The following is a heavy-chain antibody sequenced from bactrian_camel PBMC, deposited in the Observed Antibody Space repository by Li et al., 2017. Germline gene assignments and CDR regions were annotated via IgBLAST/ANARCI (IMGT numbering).Heavy chain of an antibody. CDR1: GCTYSSNC. J-gene: IGHJ4*01. V-gene: IGHV3S53*01. Sequence: HVQLVESGGGSVQAGGSLRLSCVDSGCTYSSNCMAWFRQAPGKEREGVAAIDSDGSTSYADSVKGRFTASHDNAKNTLYLQMNGLKVEDTAMYYCAYDFGAVVSWCGMGYQYSYWGQGTQVTVS. CDR3: AYDFGAVVSWCGMGYQYSY. CDR2: IDSDGST. D-gene: IGHD3*01.